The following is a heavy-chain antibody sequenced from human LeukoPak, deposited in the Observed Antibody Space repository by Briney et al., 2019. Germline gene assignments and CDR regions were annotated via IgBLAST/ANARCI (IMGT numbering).Heavy chain of an antibody. J-gene: IGHJ4*02. CDR2: IYYSGST. CDR3: ARHRAYSSSSPFDY. D-gene: IGHD6-6*01. CDR1: GGSISSYY. Sequence: SETLSLTCSVSGGSISSYYWSWIRQPPGKGLEWIGYIYYSGSTNYNPSLKSRVTMFVDMSKNQFSLRLSSVTAADTAVYYCARHRAYSSSSPFDYWGQGTLVTVSS. V-gene: IGHV4-59*08.